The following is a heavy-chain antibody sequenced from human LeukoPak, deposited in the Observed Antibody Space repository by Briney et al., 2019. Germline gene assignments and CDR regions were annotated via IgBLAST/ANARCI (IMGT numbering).Heavy chain of an antibody. Sequence: GGSLRLSCAASGFTFSSYAMHWVRQAPGKGLEWVAVISYDGSNKYYADSVKGRFTISRDNSKNTLYLQMNSLRAEDTAVYYCARGREQLYLNWFDPWGQGTLVTVSS. CDR3: ARGREQLYLNWFDP. CDR2: ISYDGSNK. V-gene: IGHV3-30*04. CDR1: GFTFSSYA. D-gene: IGHD6-6*01. J-gene: IGHJ5*02.